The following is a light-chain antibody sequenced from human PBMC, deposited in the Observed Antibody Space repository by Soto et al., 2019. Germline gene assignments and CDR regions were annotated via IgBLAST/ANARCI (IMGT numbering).Light chain of an antibody. J-gene: IGLJ7*01. CDR2: GSS. Sequence: QSVLTQPPSVSGAPGQRVTISCTGSSSNIGAGYDVHWYQQLPGTAPKLLIYGSSNRPSGVPDRFSGSKSGTSASLAITGLQAEDEADYYCSSYTSSNTLVFGGGTQLTVL. CDR1: SSNIGAGYD. CDR3: SSYTSSNTLV. V-gene: IGLV1-40*01.